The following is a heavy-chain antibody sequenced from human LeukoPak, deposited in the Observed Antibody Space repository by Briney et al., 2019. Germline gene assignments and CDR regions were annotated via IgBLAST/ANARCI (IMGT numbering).Heavy chain of an antibody. Sequence: GGSLRLSCAASGFTFNSYAMSWVRQAPGKGLEWVSAIRGSGGGTYYADSVKGRFTISRDNSKNTLYLQMNSLRDEDTALYYCAKAGIGVVGYFDYWGQGTLVTVSS. CDR3: AKAGIGVVGYFDY. D-gene: IGHD6-19*01. V-gene: IGHV3-23*01. CDR1: GFTFNSYA. J-gene: IGHJ4*02. CDR2: IRGSGGGT.